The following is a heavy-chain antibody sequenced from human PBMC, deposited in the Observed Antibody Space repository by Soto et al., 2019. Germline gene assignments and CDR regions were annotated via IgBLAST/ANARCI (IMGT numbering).Heavy chain of an antibody. CDR1: GFTFSDYW. D-gene: IGHD4-17*01. Sequence: DVQLVESGGGLVQPGGSLRLSCAASGFTFSDYWMYWVRQAPGKGLVWVSRINSDGSSTSYADSVKGRFSISRDNAKITLSLQMNSLRAEDTAVYFCVRMNDFGGSFHFWGQGTLVTVSS. V-gene: IGHV3-74*01. CDR2: INSDGSST. J-gene: IGHJ4*02. CDR3: VRMNDFGGSFHF.